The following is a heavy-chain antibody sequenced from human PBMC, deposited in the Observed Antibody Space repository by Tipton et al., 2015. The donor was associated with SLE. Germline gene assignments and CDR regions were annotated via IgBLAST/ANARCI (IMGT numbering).Heavy chain of an antibody. D-gene: IGHD5-18*01. CDR3: ARGGIQLWNWFDP. CDR1: GGSISSGGYY. V-gene: IGHV4-31*03. J-gene: IGHJ5*02. CDR2: ISYRGST. Sequence: TLSLTCTVSGGSISSGGYYWSWIRQHPGKGLEWIGHISYRGSTNYDPSLQSRVTISEDTSKNQFSLKLSSVTAADTAVYYCARGGIQLWNWFDPWGQGTLVTVSS.